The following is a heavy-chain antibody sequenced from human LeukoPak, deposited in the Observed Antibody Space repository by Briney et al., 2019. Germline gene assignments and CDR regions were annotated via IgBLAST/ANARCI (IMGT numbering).Heavy chain of an antibody. CDR1: GFTFSGLA. D-gene: IGHD3-16*01. CDR2: ISRSGEST. V-gene: IGHV3-23*01. Sequence: PGGSLTLPCAASGFTFSGLAMSWLRQAPGKGREGVSSISRSGESTFYADSVRGWFSICRGNSKNTVSLQMESLRGEDTALYYCAKDYAVGSIDYCGQGALGTVSS. CDR3: AKDYAVGSIDY. J-gene: IGHJ4*02.